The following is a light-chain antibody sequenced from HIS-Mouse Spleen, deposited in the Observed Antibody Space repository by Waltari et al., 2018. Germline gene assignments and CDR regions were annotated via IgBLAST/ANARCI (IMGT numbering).Light chain of an antibody. CDR2: EDS. CDR3: YSTDSSGNHRV. CDR1: ALPKKS. V-gene: IGLV3-10*01. J-gene: IGLJ2*01. Sequence: SYELTQPPSVSVSPGQTARITFSGDALPKKSADWYQQKSGQAPLLVLYEDSKRPSGIPGRFSGSSSGTMATLTISGAQVEDEADYYCYSTDSSGNHRVFGGGTKLTVL.